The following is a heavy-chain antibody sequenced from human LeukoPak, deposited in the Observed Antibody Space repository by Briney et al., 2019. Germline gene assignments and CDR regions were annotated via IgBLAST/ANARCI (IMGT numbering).Heavy chain of an antibody. D-gene: IGHD3-10*01. Sequence: SETLSLPCHHCVGSIPHTFYWNWVRQPPRKGLEWIGEVNLQGGTNYNPSLLRRVAISVDTSANHVSLQMTSVTAADTAVYYCGSVSRSYGLLDYSGQGTLVTVSS. CDR1: VGSIPHTFY. CDR3: GSVSRSYGLLDY. J-gene: IGHJ4*02. V-gene: IGHV4-4*02. CDR2: VNLQGGT.